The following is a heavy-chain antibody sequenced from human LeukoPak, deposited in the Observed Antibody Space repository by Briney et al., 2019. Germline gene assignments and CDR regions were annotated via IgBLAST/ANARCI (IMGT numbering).Heavy chain of an antibody. CDR1: GFTFSSYW. V-gene: IGHV3-74*01. D-gene: IGHD5-18*01. J-gene: IGHJ4*02. Sequence: QPGGSLRLSCAASGFTFSSYWMHWVRQAPGKGLVWVSRINSDGSSTSYADSVNGRFTISRDNAKNTLYLQMNSLRAEDTAVYYCARGYSYGYRIDYWGQGTLVTVSS. CDR3: ARGYSYGYRIDY. CDR2: INSDGSST.